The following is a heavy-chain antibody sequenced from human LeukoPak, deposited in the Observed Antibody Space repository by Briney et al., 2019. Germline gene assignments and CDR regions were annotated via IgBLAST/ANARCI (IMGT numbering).Heavy chain of an antibody. J-gene: IGHJ4*02. CDR3: ARDPIAYCGADCYSD. CDR1: GASIISGGYY. CDR2: IYYTGST. D-gene: IGHD2-21*02. Sequence: SQTLSLTCTVSGASIISGGYYWSWIRQHPGKGLEWIGYIYYTGSTYYNPSLKNRLTISIDTSKSRFSLKLTSVTAADTAVYYCARDPIAYCGADCYSDWGQGTLVTVSS. V-gene: IGHV4-31*03.